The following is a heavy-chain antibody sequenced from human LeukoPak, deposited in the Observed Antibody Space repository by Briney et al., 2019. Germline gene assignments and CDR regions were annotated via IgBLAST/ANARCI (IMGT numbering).Heavy chain of an antibody. V-gene: IGHV3-74*01. J-gene: IGHJ6*03. Sequence: GGSLRLSCAASGFTFSSNRMHWVRQAPGKGLVWVSRINSDGSSTSYADSVKGRFTISRDNAKNTLYLQMNSLRAEDTAVYYCARSSGGYCSGGSCAYYYYYIDVWGKGTTVTVSS. CDR2: INSDGSST. D-gene: IGHD2-15*01. CDR3: ARSSGGYCSGGSCAYYYYYIDV. CDR1: GFTFSSNR.